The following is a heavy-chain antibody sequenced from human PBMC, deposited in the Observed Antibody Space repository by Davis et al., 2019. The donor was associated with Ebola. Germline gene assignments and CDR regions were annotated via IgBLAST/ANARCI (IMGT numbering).Heavy chain of an antibody. Sequence: GESLKISCAASGFTFSFYSMNWVRQAPGKGLEWVSLISSSSSQLHYADSVKGRFTISRDNAKNSLYLQMNSLRAEDTAVYYCARDAEYGAYSGFNHWGQGTLVTVSS. J-gene: IGHJ4*02. CDR2: ISSSSSQL. D-gene: IGHD4/OR15-4a*01. CDR1: GFTFSFYS. V-gene: IGHV3-21*01. CDR3: ARDAEYGAYSGFNH.